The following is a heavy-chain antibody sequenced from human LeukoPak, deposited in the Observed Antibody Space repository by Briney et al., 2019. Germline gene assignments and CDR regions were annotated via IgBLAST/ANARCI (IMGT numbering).Heavy chain of an antibody. CDR1: GFTFSSYS. D-gene: IGHD3-10*01. V-gene: IGHV3-21*01. J-gene: IGHJ6*02. CDR2: ISSSSYI. CDR3: ARDRSFYGSASYSEYYGMDV. Sequence: PGGSLRLSCAASGFTFSSYSMNCVRQAPGKGLEWVSSISSSSYIYYTDSVKGRVTISRDNAKNSLYLQMNSLRAEHTAVYYCARDRSFYGSASYSEYYGMDVWGQGTTVTVSS.